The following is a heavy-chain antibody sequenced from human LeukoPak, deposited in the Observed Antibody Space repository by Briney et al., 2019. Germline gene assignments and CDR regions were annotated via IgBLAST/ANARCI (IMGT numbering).Heavy chain of an antibody. CDR1: GYTFTSYG. J-gene: IGHJ4*02. CDR2: ISAYNGNT. Sequence: PVASVKVSCKASGYTFTSYGISWVRQAPGQGLEWMGWISAYNGNTNYAQKLQGRVTMTTDTSTSTAYMELRSLRSDDTAVYYCARGTMLQLVPCLDYWGQGTLVTVSS. D-gene: IGHD6-13*01. V-gene: IGHV1-18*01. CDR3: ARGTMLQLVPCLDY.